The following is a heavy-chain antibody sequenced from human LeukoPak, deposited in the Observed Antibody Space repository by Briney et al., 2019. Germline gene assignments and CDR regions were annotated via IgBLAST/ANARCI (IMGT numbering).Heavy chain of an antibody. CDR3: ARKTTTVKAFDI. Sequence: AASVKVSCKASGYTFTGYYMHWVRQAPGQGLEWMGWINPNSGGTNYAQKFQGRVTMTRDTSISTAYMELSRLRSDDTAVYYCARKTTTVKAFDIWGQGTMVTVSS. CDR1: GYTFTGYY. J-gene: IGHJ3*02. CDR2: INPNSGGT. V-gene: IGHV1-2*02. D-gene: IGHD4-17*01.